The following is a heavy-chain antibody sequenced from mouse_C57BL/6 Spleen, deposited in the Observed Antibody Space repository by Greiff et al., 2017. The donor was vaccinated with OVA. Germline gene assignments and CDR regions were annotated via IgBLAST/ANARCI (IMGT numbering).Heavy chain of an antibody. CDR2: ISSGGSYT. V-gene: IGHV5-6*01. CDR1: GFTFSSYG. Sequence: EVKLVESGGDLVKPGGSLKLSCAASGFTFSSYGMSWVRQTPDKRLEWVATISSGGSYTYYPDSVKGRFTISRDNAKNTLYLQMSSLKSEDTAMYYCARCPYGSSLDYWGQGTTLTVSS. D-gene: IGHD1-1*01. J-gene: IGHJ2*01. CDR3: ARCPYGSSLDY.